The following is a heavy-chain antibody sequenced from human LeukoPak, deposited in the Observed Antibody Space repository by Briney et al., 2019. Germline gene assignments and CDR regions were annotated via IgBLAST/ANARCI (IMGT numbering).Heavy chain of an antibody. V-gene: IGHV1-8*01. CDR2: MNPNSGNT. CDR3: ARVARLGAEGDGGLLCYCDWGFRGGYYFDY. CDR1: GYTFTSYA. Sequence: ASVKLSCKASGYTFTSYAINRVRQATGQGLERMGWMNPNSGNTGYAQKFQGRVTMTRNTTISTAYMELSSIRSEDTAVYFCARVARLGAEGDGGLLCYCDWGFRGGYYFDYWGQGTLVTVSS. J-gene: IGHJ4*02. D-gene: IGHD2-8*01.